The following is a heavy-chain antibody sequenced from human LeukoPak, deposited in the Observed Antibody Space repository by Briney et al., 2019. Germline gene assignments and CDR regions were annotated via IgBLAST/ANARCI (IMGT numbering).Heavy chain of an antibody. Sequence: GGSLRLSCAASGFTFSSYSVNWVRQAPGKGLEWVSSISSSSYIYYADSVKGRFTISRDNAKNSLYLQMNSLRAEGTAVYYCARDCISRWTIYGSDSHYFYYMDVWGKGTTVTISS. V-gene: IGHV3-21*01. CDR1: GFTFSSYS. CDR3: ARDCISRWTIYGSDSHYFYYMDV. D-gene: IGHD3-10*01. J-gene: IGHJ6*03. CDR2: ISSSSYI.